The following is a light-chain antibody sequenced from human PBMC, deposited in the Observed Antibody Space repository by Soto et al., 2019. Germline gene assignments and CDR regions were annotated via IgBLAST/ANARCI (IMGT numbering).Light chain of an antibody. CDR3: GSYTGSIYV. V-gene: IGLV2-14*01. CDR1: SSDVGGYKF. Sequence: LTQPASVSGSPGQSITISCTGTSSDVGGYKFVSWYQQHPGKAPKLMIYEVSNRPSGVSSRFSGSKSGNTASLTISGLQAEDEADYYCGSYTGSIYVFGTGTKVTVL. J-gene: IGLJ1*01. CDR2: EVS.